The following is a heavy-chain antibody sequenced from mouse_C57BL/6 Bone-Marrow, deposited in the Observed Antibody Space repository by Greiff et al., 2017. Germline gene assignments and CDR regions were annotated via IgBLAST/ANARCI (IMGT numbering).Heavy chain of an antibody. CDR3: ARVWDDVYYFDY. J-gene: IGHJ2*01. Sequence: EVKLVESGGGLVKPGGSLKLSCAASGFTFSDYGLHWVRQAPEKGLEWIAYISSGSSTIYYADTVKGRFTISRDNAKTTLFLQMTSLVSEDTAMYYCARVWDDVYYFDYWGQGTTLTVSS. D-gene: IGHD2-10*02. V-gene: IGHV5-17*01. CDR2: ISSGSSTI. CDR1: GFTFSDYG.